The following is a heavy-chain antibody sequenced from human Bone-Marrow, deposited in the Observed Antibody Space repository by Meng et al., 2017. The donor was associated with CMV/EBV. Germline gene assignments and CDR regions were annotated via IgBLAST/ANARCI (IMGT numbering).Heavy chain of an antibody. CDR2: MNFNSANT. D-gene: IGHD3-22*01. V-gene: IGHV1-8*01. CDR3: ARDFYYFESSGGRDYYHYGMDV. CDR1: GNTFSGYD. J-gene: IGHJ6*02. Sequence: ASVKVSCKASGNTFSGYDINWVRQATGQGLEWMGWMNFNSANTGYAQKFQGRVFMTRNTSTSTAYMELSSLRSEDTAVYYCARDFYYFESSGGRDYYHYGMDVWGQGNTVPVSS.